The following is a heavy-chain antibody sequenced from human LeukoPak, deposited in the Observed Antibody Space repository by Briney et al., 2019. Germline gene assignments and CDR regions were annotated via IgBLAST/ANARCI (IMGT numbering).Heavy chain of an antibody. D-gene: IGHD5-12*01. J-gene: IGHJ4*02. V-gene: IGHV3-23*01. Sequence: PGGSRRLSWAASEFTLRSYDMSWVRKAPGKGLEWVAATSGSGVNSYYADSVRGRFTISRDNSQNTLYLQMDSLRAEDTALYYCAKEYSGYDFDYWGQGTLVTVSS. CDR2: TSGSGVNS. CDR1: EFTLRSYD. CDR3: AKEYSGYDFDY.